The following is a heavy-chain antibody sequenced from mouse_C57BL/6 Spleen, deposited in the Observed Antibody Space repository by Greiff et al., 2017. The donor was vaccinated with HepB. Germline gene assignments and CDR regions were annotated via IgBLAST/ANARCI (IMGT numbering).Heavy chain of an antibody. J-gene: IGHJ4*01. CDR2: IYPGDGDT. D-gene: IGHD2-4*01. V-gene: IGHV1-82*01. CDR1: GYAFSSSW. CDR3: ARDDYDYDDEGGMDY. Sequence: VQLQQSGPELVKPGASVKISCKASGYAFSSSWMNWVKQRPGKGLEWIGRIYPGDGDTNYNGKFKGKATLTAAKSSSTAYMHLSSLTTADSAVYFCARDDYDYDDEGGMDYWGQGTSVTVSS.